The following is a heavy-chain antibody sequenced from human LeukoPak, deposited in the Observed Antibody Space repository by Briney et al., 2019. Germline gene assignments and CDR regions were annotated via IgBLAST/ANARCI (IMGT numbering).Heavy chain of an antibody. V-gene: IGHV1-18*01. CDR2: ISAYNGNT. Sequence: ASVEVSCKASGYTFTSYGISWVRQAPGQGLEWMGWISAYNGNTNYAQKLQGRVTMTTDTSTSTAYMELRSLRSDDTAVYYCARVGIMVYAPPSAYYFDYWGQGTLVTVSS. CDR3: ARVGIMVYAPPSAYYFDY. J-gene: IGHJ4*02. D-gene: IGHD2-8*01. CDR1: GYTFTSYG.